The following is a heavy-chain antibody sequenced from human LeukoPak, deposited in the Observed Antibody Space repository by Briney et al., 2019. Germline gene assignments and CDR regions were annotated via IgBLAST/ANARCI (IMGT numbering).Heavy chain of an antibody. D-gene: IGHD3-3*01. J-gene: IGHJ4*02. CDR2: IIPTFGTA. V-gene: IGHV1-69*13. Sequence: ASVKVSCKASGGIFISYAISWVRQAPGQGLEWMGGIIPTFGTANYAQKFQGRVTITADESTSTAYMELSSLRSEDTAVYYCAREYYYDFWSGYQYYFDYWGQGTLVTVSS. CDR3: AREYYYDFWSGYQYYFDY. CDR1: GGIFISYA.